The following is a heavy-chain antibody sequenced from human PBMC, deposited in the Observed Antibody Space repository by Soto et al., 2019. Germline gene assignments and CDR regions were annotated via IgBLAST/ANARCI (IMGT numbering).Heavy chain of an antibody. CDR2: INHSGST. CDR1: GGSFSGYY. V-gene: IGHV4-34*01. J-gene: IGHJ6*02. Sequence: PSETLSLTCAVYGGSFSGYYCSWIRQPPGKGLEWIGEINHSGSTNYNPSLKSRVTISVDTSKNQFSLKLSSVTAADTAVYYCARDRGRSSSWGGYYYYGMDVWGQGTTVTVSS. CDR3: ARDRGRSSSWGGYYYYGMDV. D-gene: IGHD6-13*01.